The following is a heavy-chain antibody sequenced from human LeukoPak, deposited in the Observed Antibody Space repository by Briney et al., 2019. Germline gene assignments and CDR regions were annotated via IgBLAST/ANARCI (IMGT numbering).Heavy chain of an antibody. CDR1: GGSFSGYY. CDR2: IYYSGRT. J-gene: IGHJ4*02. Sequence: SETLSLTCAVYGGSFSGYYWSWIRQHPGKGLEWIGSIYYSGRTYYNPSLKSRITISVDTSKNQFSLKVSSVTAADTAVYYCANSAGVVLVPAATTYWGQGTLVTVSS. V-gene: IGHV4-31*11. CDR3: ANSAGVVLVPAATTY. D-gene: IGHD2-2*01.